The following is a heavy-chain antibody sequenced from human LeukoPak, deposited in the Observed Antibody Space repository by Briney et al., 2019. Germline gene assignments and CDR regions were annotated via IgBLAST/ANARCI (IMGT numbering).Heavy chain of an antibody. J-gene: IGHJ2*01. CDR2: ISTNSLGM. Sequence: GGSLRLSCAASGFSLSIYSMSWDRQAPGKGLEWLSYISTNSLGMYYADSVRGRVTISKDYDKNSLYLQMNNLRAADTAVYYCARGRYFDLWGRGTLVTVSS. V-gene: IGHV3-48*01. CDR3: ARGRYFDL. CDR1: GFSLSIYS.